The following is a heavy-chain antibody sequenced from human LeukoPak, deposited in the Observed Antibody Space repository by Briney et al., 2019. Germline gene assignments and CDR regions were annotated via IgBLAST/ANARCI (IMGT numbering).Heavy chain of an antibody. Sequence: PSETLSLTCTVSGGSISSYYWSWIRQPPGKGLEWIGYIYNSGSTNYNPSLKSRVTISVDTSKNQFSLKLRSVTAADTAVYYCARGTWVPSLVVINCYFDYWGQGTLVTVSS. D-gene: IGHD3-22*01. CDR3: ARGTWVPSLVVINCYFDY. J-gene: IGHJ4*02. CDR2: IYNSGST. V-gene: IGHV4-59*01. CDR1: GGSISSYY.